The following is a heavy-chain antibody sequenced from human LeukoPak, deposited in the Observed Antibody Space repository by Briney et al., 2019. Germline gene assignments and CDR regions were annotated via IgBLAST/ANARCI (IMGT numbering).Heavy chain of an antibody. J-gene: IGHJ6*03. V-gene: IGHV4-59*01. CDR2: IYYSGST. CDR1: GGSISSYY. D-gene: IGHD5-18*01. Sequence: PSETLSLTCTVSGGSISSYYWSWIRQPPGKGLEWIGYIYYSGSTNYNPSLKSRVTISVDTSKNQFSLKLSSVTAADTAVYYCERAREGVQLWSPYYYYYYMDVWGKGTTVTVSS. CDR3: ERAREGVQLWSPYYYYYYMDV.